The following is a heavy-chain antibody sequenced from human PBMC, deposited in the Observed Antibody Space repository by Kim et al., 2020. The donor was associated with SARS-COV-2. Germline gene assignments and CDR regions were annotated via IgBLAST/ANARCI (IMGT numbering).Heavy chain of an antibody. D-gene: IGHD3-10*01. V-gene: IGHV1-46*01. CDR2: INPSGGST. CDR1: GYTFTTYY. CDR3: ARGTLRLGSYIDY. J-gene: IGHJ4*02. Sequence: ASVKVSCKASGYTFTTYYIHWVRQAPGQGLEWMGVINPSGGSTSYAQKFQGRLTMTRDTSTGTVYMDLSGLKSEDTAVYYCARGTLRLGSYIDYWGQGTL.